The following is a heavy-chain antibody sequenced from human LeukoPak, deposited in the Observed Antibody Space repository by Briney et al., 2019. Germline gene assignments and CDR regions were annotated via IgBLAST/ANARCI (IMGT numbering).Heavy chain of an antibody. CDR2: ISSSGSTI. Sequence: GGSLRLSCAASGFTFSIYWMSWVRQAPGKGLEWVSYISSSGSTIYYADSVKGRFTISRDNAKNPLYLQMNSLRAEDTAVYYCARGNFYSGSGSSPLDYWGQGTLVTVSS. J-gene: IGHJ4*02. CDR3: ARGNFYSGSGSSPLDY. CDR1: GFTFSIYW. V-gene: IGHV3-48*04. D-gene: IGHD3-10*01.